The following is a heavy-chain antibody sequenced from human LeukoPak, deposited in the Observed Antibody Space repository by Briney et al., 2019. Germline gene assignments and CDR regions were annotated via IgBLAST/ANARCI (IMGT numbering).Heavy chain of an antibody. CDR1: GFTFSSYW. V-gene: IGHV3-7*01. D-gene: IGHD2-21*02. CDR3: SRDSLSSCGGDCYSGLDV. CDR2: INHNGNVN. J-gene: IGHJ6*02. Sequence: PGGSLRLSCAASGFTFSSYWMNWARQAPGKGLEWVASINHNGNVNYCVDSVKGRFTISRDNAKNSLYLQMSNLRAEDTAVYYCSRDSLSSCGGDCYSGLDVWGQGTTVTVSS.